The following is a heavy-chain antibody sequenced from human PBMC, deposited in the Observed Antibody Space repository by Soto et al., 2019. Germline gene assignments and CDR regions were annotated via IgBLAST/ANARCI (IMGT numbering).Heavy chain of an antibody. Sequence: GGSLRLSCAASGFTFSSYGMHWVRQAPGKGLEWVAVIWYDGSNKYYADSVKGRFTISRDNSKNTLYLQMNSLRAEDTAVYYCARVGAPLDYYYGMDVWGQGTTVTVSS. CDR3: ARVGAPLDYYYGMDV. V-gene: IGHV3-33*01. J-gene: IGHJ6*02. CDR2: IWYDGSNK. CDR1: GFTFSSYG. D-gene: IGHD3-16*01.